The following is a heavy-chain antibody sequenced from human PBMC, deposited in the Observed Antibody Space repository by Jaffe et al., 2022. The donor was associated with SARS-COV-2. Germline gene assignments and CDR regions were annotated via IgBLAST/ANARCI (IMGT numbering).Heavy chain of an antibody. D-gene: IGHD5-12*01. V-gene: IGHV3-30*18. CDR2: ISYDGSNK. J-gene: IGHJ3*02. CDR3: AKGPAGYSGYEGSSFDI. Sequence: QVQLVESGGGVVQPGRSLRLSCAASGFTFSSYGMHWVRQAPGKGLEWVAVISYDGSNKYYADSVKGRFTISRDNSKNTLYLQMNSLRAEDTAVYYCAKGPAGYSGYEGSSFDIWGQGTMVTVSS. CDR1: GFTFSSYG.